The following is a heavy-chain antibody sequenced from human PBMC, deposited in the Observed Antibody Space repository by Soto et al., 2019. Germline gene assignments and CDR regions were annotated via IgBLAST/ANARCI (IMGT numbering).Heavy chain of an antibody. CDR2: IYPGDSEI. CDR3: ARSHAGTSLAPFDF. V-gene: IGHV5-51*01. D-gene: IGHD1-7*01. J-gene: IGHJ4*02. Sequence: GESLKISCQASGYSFTTYWIAWVRQTPGRGLEWMGIIYPGDSEIKYSPSFDGQVTFSVDKSTSTAYLQWIGLKTSDTGMYFCARSHAGTSLAPFDFWGQGSLVTVSS. CDR1: GYSFTTYW.